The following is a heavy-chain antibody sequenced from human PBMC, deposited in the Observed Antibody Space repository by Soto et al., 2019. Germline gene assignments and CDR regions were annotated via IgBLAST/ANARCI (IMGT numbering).Heavy chain of an antibody. J-gene: IGHJ4*02. V-gene: IGHV3-30*02. CDR1: GFIFSNNG. D-gene: IGHD3-10*02. CDR2: MSYDGSDT. Sequence: GGSLRLSCVGSGFIFSNNGMHGVRQTPGKGLEWVAFMSYDGSDTFYADSVKGRFTISRDNSKNTLFLHMSNLGAEDTAMYYCTIVRVADSALDHWGQGTLVPVSS. CDR3: TIVRVADSALDH.